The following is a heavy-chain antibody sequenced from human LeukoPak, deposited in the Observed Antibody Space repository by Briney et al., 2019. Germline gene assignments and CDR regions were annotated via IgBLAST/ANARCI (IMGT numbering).Heavy chain of an antibody. V-gene: IGHV1-2*02. Sequence: ASVKVSCKASGYTFTSYYMHWVRQAPGQGLEWMGWINPNSGGTNYAQKFQGRVTMTRDTSISTAYMELSRLRSDDTAVYYCARDCVMITFGGVIASWFDPWGQGTLVTVSS. CDR1: GYTFTSYY. J-gene: IGHJ5*02. CDR3: ARDCVMITFGGVIASWFDP. CDR2: INPNSGGT. D-gene: IGHD3-16*02.